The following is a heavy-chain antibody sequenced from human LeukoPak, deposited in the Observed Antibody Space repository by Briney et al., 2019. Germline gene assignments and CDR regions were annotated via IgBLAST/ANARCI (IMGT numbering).Heavy chain of an antibody. CDR1: GASISTYY. Sequence: SVTLSLTCTVSGASISTYYWSWIRQPPGKGLEWVGYIYYSGNTDYSPSLKSRVTISLDTYKSQFSLKLTSVTAADTAVYYCARVSIVGAGRVWFDPWGRGTLVTVSS. CDR2: IYYSGNT. D-gene: IGHD1-26*01. J-gene: IGHJ5*02. V-gene: IGHV4-59*01. CDR3: ARVSIVGAGRVWFDP.